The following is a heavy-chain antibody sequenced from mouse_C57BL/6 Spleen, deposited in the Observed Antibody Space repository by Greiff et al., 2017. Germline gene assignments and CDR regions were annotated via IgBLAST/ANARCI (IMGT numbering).Heavy chain of an antibody. CDR3: ARWDCGSGNGDWYFDV. CDR2: IYPSNSET. CDR1: GYTFTSYW. D-gene: IGHD1-1*01. J-gene: IGHJ1*03. Sequence: VQLQQPGAELVRPGSSVKLSCKASGYTFTSYWMDWVKQRPGQGLEWIGNIYPSNSETDYNQKFKDKATLTVDKSSSTAYMQLSSLTSVDSAVYYCARWDCGSGNGDWYFDVWGTGTTVTVSS. V-gene: IGHV1-61*01.